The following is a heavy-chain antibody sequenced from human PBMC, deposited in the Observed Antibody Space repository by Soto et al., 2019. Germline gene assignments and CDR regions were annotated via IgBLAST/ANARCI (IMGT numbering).Heavy chain of an antibody. CDR1: GYTLTSYD. CDR3: ARQGRYLYMDV. V-gene: IGHV1-8*01. J-gene: IGHJ6*03. Sequence: GASVKVSCKASGYTLTSYDINWVRQATGQGLEWMGWMNPNSGNTGYAQKFQGRVTMTRSTSISTAYMELSSLRSEDTAVYYCARQGRYLYMDVWGKGTTVTVSS. D-gene: IGHD6-19*01. CDR2: MNPNSGNT.